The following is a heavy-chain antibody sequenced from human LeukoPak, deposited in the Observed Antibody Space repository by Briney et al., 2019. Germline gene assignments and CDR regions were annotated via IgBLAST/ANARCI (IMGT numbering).Heavy chain of an antibody. D-gene: IGHD6-13*01. V-gene: IGHV1-69*13. CDR2: IIPIFGTA. CDR1: GGTFSSYA. CDR3: VAEAAAAGGHWFDP. J-gene: IGHJ5*02. Sequence: SVKVSCKASGGTFSSYAISWVRKAPGQGLEWMGGIIPIFGTANYAQKFQGRVTITADESTSTAYMELSSLRSEDTAVYYCVAEAAAAGGHWFDPWGQGTLVTVSS.